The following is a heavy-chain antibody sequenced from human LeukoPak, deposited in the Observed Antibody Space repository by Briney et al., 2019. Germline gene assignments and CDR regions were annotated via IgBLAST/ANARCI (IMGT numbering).Heavy chain of an antibody. J-gene: IGHJ4*02. Sequence: GGSLRLSCAVSGFTFSNYDMHWVRQAPGKGLEWVAVISYDGGNEYYADSVKGRFTISRDSSKNTLYLQMNSLRVEDTAVYYCATDPGNLDTFDYWGQGTLVTVSS. V-gene: IGHV3-30*03. D-gene: IGHD4-23*01. CDR2: ISYDGGNE. CDR1: GFTFSNYD. CDR3: ATDPGNLDTFDY.